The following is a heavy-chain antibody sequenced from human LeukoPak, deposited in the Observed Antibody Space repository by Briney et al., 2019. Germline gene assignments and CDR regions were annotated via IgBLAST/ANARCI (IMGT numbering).Heavy chain of an antibody. Sequence: GGSLRLSCAASGFTVSSNYMSWVRQAPGKGLEWVSSISSSSSYIYYADSVKGRFTISRDNAKNSLYLQMNSLRAEDTAVYYCARRAGTTVDYWGQGTLVTVSS. V-gene: IGHV3-21*06. CDR2: ISSSSSYI. CDR3: ARRAGTTVDY. J-gene: IGHJ4*02. CDR1: GFTVSSNY. D-gene: IGHD1-7*01.